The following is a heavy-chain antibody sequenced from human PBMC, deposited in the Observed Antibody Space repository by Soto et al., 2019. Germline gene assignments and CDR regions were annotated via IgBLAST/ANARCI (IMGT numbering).Heavy chain of an antibody. CDR2: ISWNSGSI. CDR3: AKDEGI. Sequence: EVQLVESGGGLVQPGRSLRLSCAASGFTFDDYAMHWVRQAPGKGLEWVSGISWNSGSIGYADSVKGRFTISRDNAKNSLYLQMNSLRAEDTALYYCAKDEGIWGQGTMVTVSS. J-gene: IGHJ3*02. CDR1: GFTFDDYA. V-gene: IGHV3-9*01.